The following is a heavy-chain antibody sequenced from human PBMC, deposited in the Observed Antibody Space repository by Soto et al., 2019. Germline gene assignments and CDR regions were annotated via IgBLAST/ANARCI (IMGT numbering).Heavy chain of an antibody. CDR1: GYTFTSYD. V-gene: IGHV1-8*01. J-gene: IGHJ6*02. D-gene: IGHD2-15*01. Sequence: QVPLVQSGAEVKKPGASVKVSCKASGYTFTSYDINWVRQATGQGLEWMGWMNPNSGNTGYAQKFQGRVTMTRNTSISTAYMELSSLRSEDTAVYYCARGKCSGGSCYSYYYYYYGMDVWGQGTTVTVSS. CDR3: ARGKCSGGSCYSYYYYYYGMDV. CDR2: MNPNSGNT.